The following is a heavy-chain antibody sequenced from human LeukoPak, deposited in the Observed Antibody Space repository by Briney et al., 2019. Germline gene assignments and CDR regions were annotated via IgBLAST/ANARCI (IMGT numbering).Heavy chain of an antibody. CDR3: AREVWGGYSSGSTVGNFDY. V-gene: IGHV4-34*01. CDR2: INHSGST. CDR1: GGSFSGYY. Sequence: PSETLSLTCAVYGGSFSGYYWSWIRQPPGKGLEWIGEINHSGSTNYNPSLKSRVTISVDTSKNQFSLKLSSVTAADTAVYYCAREVWGGYSSGSTVGNFDYWGQGTLVTVSS. J-gene: IGHJ4*02. D-gene: IGHD6-19*01.